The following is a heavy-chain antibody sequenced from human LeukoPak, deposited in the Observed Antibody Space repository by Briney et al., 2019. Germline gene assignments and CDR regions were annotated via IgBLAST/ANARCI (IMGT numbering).Heavy chain of an antibody. D-gene: IGHD3-22*01. V-gene: IGHV3-11*06. CDR3: ARGYYDNSGYYFPFDF. Sequence: PGGSLRLSCAASGFTFSEYCMSWIGQAPGKGREWGSYTRSSSSYTNYAGYVKGRFTISRDNAKTSLYLQMNSLRAEDTAVYYCARGYYDNSGYYFPFDFWGQGTLVTISS. CDR2: TRSSSSYT. CDR1: GFTFSEYC. J-gene: IGHJ4*02.